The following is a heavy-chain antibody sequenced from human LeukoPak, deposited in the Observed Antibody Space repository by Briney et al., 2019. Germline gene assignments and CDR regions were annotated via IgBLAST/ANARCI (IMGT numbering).Heavy chain of an antibody. D-gene: IGHD3-9*01. V-gene: IGHV3-30*02. CDR2: IRYDGSRT. CDR3: ATDAYFDMRGGPRR. CDR1: GFIFKNFG. Sequence: PGGSLRLSCAASGFIFKNFGMYWVRQAPGKGLEWVAFIRYDGSRTYYTDSVKGRFTISRDNSNNTLYLQMNSLRAEDTAVYYCATDAYFDMRGGPRRWGQGTLVTVSS. J-gene: IGHJ1*01.